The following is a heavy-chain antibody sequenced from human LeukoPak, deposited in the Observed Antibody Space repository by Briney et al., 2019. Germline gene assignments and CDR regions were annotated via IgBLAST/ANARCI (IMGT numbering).Heavy chain of an antibody. J-gene: IGHJ6*04. V-gene: IGHV1-69*06. Sequence: GASVKVSCKASGGTFSSYAISWVRQAPGQGLEWMGGIIPIFGTANYAQKFQGRVTITADKSTSTAYMELSSLRSEDTAVYYCAQRITMARGVIGGMDVWGKGTTVTVSS. CDR2: IIPIFGTA. D-gene: IGHD3-10*01. CDR1: GGTFSSYA. CDR3: AQRITMARGVIGGMDV.